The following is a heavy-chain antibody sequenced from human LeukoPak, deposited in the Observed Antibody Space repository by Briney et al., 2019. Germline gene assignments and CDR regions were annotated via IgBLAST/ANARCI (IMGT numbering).Heavy chain of an antibody. V-gene: IGHV3-53*01. D-gene: IGHD3-10*01. CDR1: GFTVSGNY. CDR2: IYSGGDT. CDR3: AKDPSLWFGELGY. J-gene: IGHJ4*02. Sequence: GGSLRLSCAASGFTVSGNYMSWFRQAPGKGLECVAVIYSGGDTYYADSVKGRFTISRDKSKNGLYLQMNSLRAEDTAVYYCAKDPSLWFGELGYWGQGTLVTVSS.